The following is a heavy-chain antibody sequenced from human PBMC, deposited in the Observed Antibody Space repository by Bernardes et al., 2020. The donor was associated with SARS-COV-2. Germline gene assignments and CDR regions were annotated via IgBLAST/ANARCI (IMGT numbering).Heavy chain of an antibody. CDR3: ARGKVVIDEDAFDI. CDR2: IRRDGSDK. CDR1: GFTFSDYW. V-gene: IGHV3-7*04. J-gene: IGHJ3*02. D-gene: IGHD3-22*01. Sequence: GSLRLSCAASGFTFSDYWMSWVRQAPGKGLEWVANIRRDGSDKYSVDSVKGRFTISRDNAKNSVYLQMNSLRAEDTAVYYCARGKVVIDEDAFDIWGQGTMVTVSS.